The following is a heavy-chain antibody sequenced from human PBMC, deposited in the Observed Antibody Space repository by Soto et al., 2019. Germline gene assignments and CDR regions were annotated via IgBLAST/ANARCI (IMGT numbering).Heavy chain of an antibody. Sequence: SVKVSCKASGGTFSSYTISWVRQAPGQGLEWMGRIIPILGIANYAQKFQGRVTITADKSTSTAYMELSSLRSEDTAVYYCARGAPRYCSGGSCYSGYGMDVWGQGTTVTVSS. D-gene: IGHD2-15*01. CDR3: ARGAPRYCSGGSCYSGYGMDV. J-gene: IGHJ6*02. V-gene: IGHV1-69*02. CDR1: GGTFSSYT. CDR2: IIPILGIA.